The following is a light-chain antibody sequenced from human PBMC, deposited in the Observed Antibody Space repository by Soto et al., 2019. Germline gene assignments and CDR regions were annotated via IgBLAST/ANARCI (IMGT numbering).Light chain of an antibody. V-gene: IGKV3-11*01. CDR1: QSVSSY. CDR3: QQRSNWPLVT. CDR2: DAS. Sequence: EIVLTQSPATLSLSPGERATLSCRASQSVSSYLAWYQQKPGQAPRLLIYDASNRATSIPARFSGSGSGTDFTLTISSLEPEDFAVYYCQQRSNWPLVTFGGGTKVDIK. J-gene: IGKJ4*01.